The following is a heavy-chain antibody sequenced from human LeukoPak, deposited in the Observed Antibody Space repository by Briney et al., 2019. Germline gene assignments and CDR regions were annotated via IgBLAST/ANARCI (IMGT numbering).Heavy chain of an antibody. D-gene: IGHD3-22*01. CDR1: GGSISSYY. V-gene: IGHV4-4*07. CDR2: IYTSGST. Sequence: SETLSLTCTVSGGSISSYYWSWIRQPAAKGLEWIGRIYTSGSTNYNPSLKSRVTMSVDTSKNQFSLKLSSVTAADTAVYYCARSPTYYYDSSGYYYYFDYWGQGTLVTVSS. J-gene: IGHJ4*02. CDR3: ARSPTYYYDSSGYYYYFDY.